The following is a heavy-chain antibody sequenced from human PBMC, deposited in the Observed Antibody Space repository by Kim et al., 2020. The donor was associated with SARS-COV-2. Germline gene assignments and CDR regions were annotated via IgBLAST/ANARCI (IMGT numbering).Heavy chain of an antibody. V-gene: IGHV3-15*01. CDR2: IKSKTDGGTT. J-gene: IGHJ3*02. CDR1: GFTFSNAW. Sequence: GGSLRLSCAASGFTFSNAWMSWVRQAPGKGQEWVGRIKSKTDGGTTDYAAPVKGRFTISRDDSKNTLYLQMNSLKTEDTAVYYCTTDGPIKGYYDILTGYIKSLDDAFDIWGQGTMVTVSS. CDR3: TTDGPIKGYYDILTGYIKSLDDAFDI. D-gene: IGHD3-9*01.